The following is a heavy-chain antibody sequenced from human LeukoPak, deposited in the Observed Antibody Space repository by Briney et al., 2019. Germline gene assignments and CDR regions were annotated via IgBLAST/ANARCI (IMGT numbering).Heavy chain of an antibody. J-gene: IGHJ4*02. D-gene: IGHD6-19*01. CDR1: RGSFSSYY. V-gene: IGHV4-34*01. CDR2: INHIGST. Sequence: PSETLSLTCAVYRGSFSSYYWSWIRQPPGKGLEWIGEINHIGSTNYNASVKNRVIISVDTSKSQFSLALRSVTAADTAVYYCARAYPSSGYSSGWYERNFDYWGQGTLVTVSS. CDR3: ARAYPSSGYSSGWYERNFDY.